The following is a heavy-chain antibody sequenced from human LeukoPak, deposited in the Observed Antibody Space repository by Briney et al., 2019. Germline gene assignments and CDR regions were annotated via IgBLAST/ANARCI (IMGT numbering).Heavy chain of an antibody. CDR2: ISYDGSNK. D-gene: IGHD2-21*02. CDR1: GFTFSSYA. CDR3: ARDAVAYCGGDCYSPDY. Sequence: GGSLRLSCAASGFTFSSYAMHWVRQAPGKGLEWVAVISYDGSNKYYADSVKGRFTISRDNSKNTLYLQMNSLRAEDTAVYYCARDAVAYCGGDCYSPDYWGQGTLVTVSS. V-gene: IGHV3-30-3*01. J-gene: IGHJ4*02.